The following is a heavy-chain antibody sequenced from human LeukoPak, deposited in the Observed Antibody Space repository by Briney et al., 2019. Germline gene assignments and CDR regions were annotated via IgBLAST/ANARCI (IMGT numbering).Heavy chain of an antibody. J-gene: IGHJ6*03. CDR3: AKDGYDFWSGYYRVYYYYYYMDV. CDR1: GFTFSSYA. Sequence: GGSLRLSCAASGFTFSSYAMSWVRQAPGKGLEWVSAISGSGGSTYYADSVKGRFTNSRDNSKNTLYLQMNSLRAEDTAVYYCAKDGYDFWSGYYRVYYYYYYMDVWGKGTTVTVSS. D-gene: IGHD3-3*01. V-gene: IGHV3-23*01. CDR2: ISGSGGST.